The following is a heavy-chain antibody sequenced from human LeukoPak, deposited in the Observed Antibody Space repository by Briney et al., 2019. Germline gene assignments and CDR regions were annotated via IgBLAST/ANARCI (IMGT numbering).Heavy chain of an antibody. CDR2: IYYSGST. CDR1: GGSISGYY. Sequence: SETLSLTCTVSGGSISGYYWGWIRQPPGKGLEWIGSIYYSGSTYYNPSLKSRVTISVDTSKNQFSLKLSSVTAADTAVYYCARLNRSGSYLARYYFDYWGQGTLVTVSS. J-gene: IGHJ4*02. CDR3: ARLNRSGSYLARYYFDY. D-gene: IGHD1-26*01. V-gene: IGHV4-39*01.